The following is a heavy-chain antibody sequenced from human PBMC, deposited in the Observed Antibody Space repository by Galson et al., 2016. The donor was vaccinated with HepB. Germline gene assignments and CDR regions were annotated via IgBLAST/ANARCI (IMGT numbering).Heavy chain of an antibody. V-gene: IGHV4-39*01. CDR1: GASIYTSPYY. CDR3: ATHSFSIGYYFGS. CDR2: IFYTGST. D-gene: IGHD3-3*01. J-gene: IGHJ4*02. Sequence: SETLSLTCTVSGASIYTSPYYWGWIRQPPGKGLEWVGSIFYTGSTYYNPSLKSRVTISVDTSKNQFSLELASVTAADASLYYCATHSFSIGYYFGSWGQGTLVTVSS.